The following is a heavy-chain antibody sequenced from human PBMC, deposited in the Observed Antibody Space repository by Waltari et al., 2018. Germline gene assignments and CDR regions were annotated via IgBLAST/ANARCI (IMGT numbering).Heavy chain of an antibody. CDR3: AKDGGILWFGEVNYFFEN. Sequence: EVQLVESGGGLVQPGRSLRLSCAASGFTFDDYAMPWVRQAPGKGREWVSGINWNSGTIGYADSGKGRFTISRDSAKNSLFLQMNSLRAEDTALYFCAKDGGILWFGEVNYFFENWGQGTLVTVSS. J-gene: IGHJ4*02. CDR1: GFTFDDYA. V-gene: IGHV3-9*01. D-gene: IGHD3-10*01. CDR2: INWNSGTI.